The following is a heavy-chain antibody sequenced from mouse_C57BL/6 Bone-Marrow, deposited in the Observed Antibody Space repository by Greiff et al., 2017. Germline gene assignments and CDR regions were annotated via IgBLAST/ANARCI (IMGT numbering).Heavy chain of an antibody. J-gene: IGHJ1*03. CDR2: IDPENGET. D-gene: IGHD1-1*01. CDR1: GFNIKDDY. Sequence: VQLQQSGAELVRPGASVKLSCTASGFNIKDDYMHWVKQRPEQGLEWIGWIDPENGETESASKFQGKATITADTSSNTAYLQLSSQTSEDIAVYYCTTVYGSSYHRYFDVWGTGTTVTVTS. V-gene: IGHV14-4*01. CDR3: TTVYGSSYHRYFDV.